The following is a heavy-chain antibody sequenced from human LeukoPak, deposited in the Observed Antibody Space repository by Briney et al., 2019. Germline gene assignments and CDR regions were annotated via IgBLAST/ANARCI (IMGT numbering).Heavy chain of an antibody. Sequence: PGGSLRLSCAASGFTFSNYGMHWVRQAPGKGLEWVAFVRFDGNNKYYGDSVKGRFTISRDNSKNTLYLQMSSLRAEDTAVYYCAKTNGSPDYWGQGTLVTVSS. D-gene: IGHD1-26*01. CDR1: GFTFSNYG. CDR2: VRFDGNNK. CDR3: AKTNGSPDY. J-gene: IGHJ4*02. V-gene: IGHV3-30*02.